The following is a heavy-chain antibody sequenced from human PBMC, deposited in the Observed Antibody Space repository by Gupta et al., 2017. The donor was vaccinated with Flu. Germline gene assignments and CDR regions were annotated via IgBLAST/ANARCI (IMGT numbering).Heavy chain of an antibody. J-gene: IGHJ4*02. CDR2: ISYDGSNK. D-gene: IGHD1-26*01. V-gene: IGHV3-30*18. Sequence: QVQPVESGGGVVQPGRSLRLSCAPSGFPFSSYGMPWVRQAPGKGLEWVAVISYDGSNKYYADSVKGRFTISRDNSKNTLYLQMNSLRAEDTAVYYCAKGLIGGSYLDYWGQGTLVTVSS. CDR3: AKGLIGGSYLDY. CDR1: GFPFSSYG.